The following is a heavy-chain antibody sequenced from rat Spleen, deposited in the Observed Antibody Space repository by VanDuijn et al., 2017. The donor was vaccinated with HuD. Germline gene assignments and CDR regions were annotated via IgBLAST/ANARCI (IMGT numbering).Heavy chain of an antibody. Sequence: EVQLVESGGGLVQPGRSLKLSCVVSGFTFSNYGMAWVRQTPTKGLEWVASISTGGGNTYYPDSVKGRFTISRDNAKTTLCRQMSSLRSEDTATYYCAADYFDGTYYPFDYWGQGIMVTVSS. CDR3: AADYFDGTYYPFDY. D-gene: IGHD1-12*02. J-gene: IGHJ2*01. CDR1: GFTFSNYG. CDR2: ISTGGGNT. V-gene: IGHV5S13*01.